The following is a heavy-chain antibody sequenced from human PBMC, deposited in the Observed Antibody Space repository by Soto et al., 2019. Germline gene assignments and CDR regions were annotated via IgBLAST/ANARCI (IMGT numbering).Heavy chain of an antibody. V-gene: IGHV4-61*01. CDR2: IYYSGST. D-gene: IGHD6-13*01. CDR3: ARDSSSSWPPLYYYYGMDV. J-gene: IGHJ6*02. CDR1: GGSVSSGSYY. Sequence: SETLSLTCTVSGGSVSSGSYYWSWIRQPPGKGLEWIGYIYYSGSTNYNPSLKSRVTISVDTSKNQFSLKLSSVTAADTAVYYCARDSSSSWPPLYYYYGMDVWGQGTTVTVSS.